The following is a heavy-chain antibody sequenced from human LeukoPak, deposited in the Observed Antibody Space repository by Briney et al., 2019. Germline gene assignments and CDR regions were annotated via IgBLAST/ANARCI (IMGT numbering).Heavy chain of an antibody. V-gene: IGHV3-53*01. Sequence: PGGSLRLSCAASGFTVSSNYMSWVRQAPGKGLEWVSVIYSGGSTYYADSVKGRFTISRDNSKDTLYLQMNSLRAEDTAVYYCARKNYDSNALDYWGQGTLVTVSS. J-gene: IGHJ4*02. D-gene: IGHD3-22*01. CDR3: ARKNYDSNALDY. CDR2: IYSGGST. CDR1: GFTVSSNY.